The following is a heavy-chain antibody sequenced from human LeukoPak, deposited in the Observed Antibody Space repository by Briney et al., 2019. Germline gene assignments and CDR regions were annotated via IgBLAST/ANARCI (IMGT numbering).Heavy chain of an antibody. CDR1: GGSFSGYY. CDR3: AGDPGYGDNRGKPFDI. Sequence: PSETLSLTCAVYGGSFSGYYWSWIRQPPGKGLEWIGEINHSGSTNYNPSLKSRVTISVDTSRNQFSLKLTSVTAADTAIYYCAGDPGYGDNRGKPFDIWGQGTMVTISS. J-gene: IGHJ3*02. CDR2: INHSGST. V-gene: IGHV4-34*01. D-gene: IGHD4-17*01.